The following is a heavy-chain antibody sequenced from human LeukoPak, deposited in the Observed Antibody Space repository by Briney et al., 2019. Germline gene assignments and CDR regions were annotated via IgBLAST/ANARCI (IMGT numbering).Heavy chain of an antibody. CDR2: INHSGST. CDR3: ARLGGGNWYFDL. Sequence: PSETLSHTCAVYGGSFSGYYWSWIRQPPGKGLEWIGEINHSGSTNYNPSLKSRLTISVDTSKIQFSLKLSSVTAADTAVYYCARLGGGNWYFDLWGRGTLVTVSS. D-gene: IGHD2-15*01. CDR1: GGSFSGYY. J-gene: IGHJ2*01. V-gene: IGHV4-34*01.